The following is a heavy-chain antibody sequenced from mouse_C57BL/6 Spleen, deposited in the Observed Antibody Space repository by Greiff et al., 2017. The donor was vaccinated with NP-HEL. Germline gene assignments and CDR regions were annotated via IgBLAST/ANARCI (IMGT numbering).Heavy chain of an antibody. J-gene: IGHJ2*01. CDR1: GYTFTSYG. CDR2: IYPRSGNT. CDR3: ARDDYDEGDYFDY. V-gene: IGHV1-81*01. D-gene: IGHD2-4*01. Sequence: QQSCKASGYTFTSYGISWVKQRTGQGLEWIGEIYPRSGNTYYNEKFKGKATLTADKSSSTAYMELRSLTSEDSAVYFCARDDYDEGDYFDYWGQGTTLTVSS.